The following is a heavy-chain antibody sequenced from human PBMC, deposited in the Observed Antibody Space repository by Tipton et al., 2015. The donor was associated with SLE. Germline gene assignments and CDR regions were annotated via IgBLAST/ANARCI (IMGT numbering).Heavy chain of an antibody. J-gene: IGHJ4*02. V-gene: IGHV4-38-2*02. CDR1: GFSISSGYY. D-gene: IGHD2-21*01. Sequence: TLSLTCNVYGFSISSGYYWGWIRQSPGKGLEWIQNMYDSGSTYYNPSLKSRVTMSIDRSKNQFSLKLTSVTAADTAVYYCARTHLFSPFDFWGQGTLVTVSS. CDR3: ARTHLFSPFDF. CDR2: MYDSGST.